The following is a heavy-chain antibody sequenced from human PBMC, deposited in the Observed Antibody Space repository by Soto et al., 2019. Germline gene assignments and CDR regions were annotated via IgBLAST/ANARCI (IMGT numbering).Heavy chain of an antibody. D-gene: IGHD2-21*02. Sequence: PGGSLRLSCAASGFTFDNYAMNWVRQAPGKGLEWVAHISGSGGATKYADSVKGRFSISKDNSKNTLYLQMDSLRAEDTAVYYCAKSASGGGDNLLVKWFDYWGQGTLVTVSS. V-gene: IGHV3-23*01. J-gene: IGHJ4*02. CDR3: AKSASGGGDNLLVKWFDY. CDR1: GFTFDNYA. CDR2: ISGSGGAT.